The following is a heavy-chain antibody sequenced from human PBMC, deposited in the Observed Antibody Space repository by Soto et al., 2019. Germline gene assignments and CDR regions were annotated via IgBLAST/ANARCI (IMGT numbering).Heavy chain of an antibody. CDR2: ITSSSSTM. D-gene: IGHD2-21*01. V-gene: IGHV3-48*01. Sequence: PGGSLRLSCVASGFTFSSYSMNWVRQAPGKGLEWVSYITSSSSTMYYADSVKGRFTISRDNSKNTLYLQMNTLRAEDTAVYYCARDQKKASDVWGKGTTVTVSS. CDR3: ARDQKKASDV. J-gene: IGHJ6*04. CDR1: GFTFSSYS.